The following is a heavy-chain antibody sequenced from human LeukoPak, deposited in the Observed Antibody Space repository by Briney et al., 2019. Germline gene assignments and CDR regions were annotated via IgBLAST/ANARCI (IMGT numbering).Heavy chain of an antibody. CDR3: ARDPFMVRGDSYYFDY. CDR2: ISYDGSNK. D-gene: IGHD3-10*01. J-gene: IGHJ4*02. V-gene: IGHV3-30*04. Sequence: PAGGSLRLSCAASGFTFSSYAMHWVRQAPGKGLEWVAVISYDGSNKYYADSVKGRFTISRDNSKNTLYLQMNSLRAEDTAVYYCARDPFMVRGDSYYFDYWGQGTLVTVSS. CDR1: GFTFSSYA.